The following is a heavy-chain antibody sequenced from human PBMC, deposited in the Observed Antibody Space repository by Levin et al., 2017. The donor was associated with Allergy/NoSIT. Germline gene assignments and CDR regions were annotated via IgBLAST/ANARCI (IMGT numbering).Heavy chain of an antibody. D-gene: IGHD3-22*01. V-gene: IGHV1-69*01. Sequence: KISCKASGGTFSSYAISWVRQAPGQGLEWMGGIIPIFGTANYAQKFQGRVTITADESTSTAYMELSSLRSEDTAVYYCATRIDLTYYYDSSGYYYPTSYYYYGMDVWGQGTTVTVSS. J-gene: IGHJ6*02. CDR1: GGTFSSYA. CDR3: ATRIDLTYYYDSSGYYYPTSYYYYGMDV. CDR2: IIPIFGTA.